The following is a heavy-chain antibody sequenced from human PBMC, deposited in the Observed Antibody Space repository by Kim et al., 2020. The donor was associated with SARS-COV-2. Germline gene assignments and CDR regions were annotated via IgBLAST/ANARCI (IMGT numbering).Heavy chain of an antibody. V-gene: IGHV1-24*01. CDR3: ATRNVWELPRGNWFDP. J-gene: IGHJ5*02. Sequence: ASVKVSCKVSGYTLTELSMHWVRQAPGKGLEWMGGFDPEDGETIYAQKFQGRVTMTEDTSTDTAYMELSSLRSEDTAVYYCATRNVWELPRGNWFDPWGQGTLVTVSS. CDR1: GYTLTELS. CDR2: FDPEDGET. D-gene: IGHD1-26*01.